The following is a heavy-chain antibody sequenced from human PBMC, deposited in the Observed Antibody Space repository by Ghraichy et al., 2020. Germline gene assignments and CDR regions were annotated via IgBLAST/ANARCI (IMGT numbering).Heavy chain of an antibody. V-gene: IGHV4-59*01. CDR3: ARDLGYCSGGSCYYSGHFDY. CDR2: IYYSGST. J-gene: IGHJ4*02. Sequence: SQTLSLTCTVSGGSISSYYWSWIRQPPGKGLEWIGYIYYSGSTNYNPSLNSRVTISVDTSKNQFSLKLSSVTAADTAVYYCARDLGYCSGGSCYYSGHFDYWGQGTLVTVSS. D-gene: IGHD2-15*01. CDR1: GGSISSYY.